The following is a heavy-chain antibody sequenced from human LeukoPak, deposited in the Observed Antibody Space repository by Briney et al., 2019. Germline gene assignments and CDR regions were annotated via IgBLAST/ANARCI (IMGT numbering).Heavy chain of an antibody. CDR2: IYYSGST. CDR3: AREVVLVVTPAYFDY. V-gene: IGHV4-39*07. Sequence: SETLPLTCTVSGGSISSSSYYWGWIRQPPGKGLEWIGSIYYSGSTYYNPSLKSRVTISVDTSKNQFSLKLSSVTAADTAVYYCAREVVLVVTPAYFDYWGQGTLVTVSS. CDR1: GGSISSSSYY. D-gene: IGHD4-23*01. J-gene: IGHJ4*02.